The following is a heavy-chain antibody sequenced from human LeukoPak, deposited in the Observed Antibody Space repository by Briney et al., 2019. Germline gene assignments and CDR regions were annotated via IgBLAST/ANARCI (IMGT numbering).Heavy chain of an antibody. D-gene: IGHD6-19*01. CDR2: IRYDGSNK. Sequence: PGGSLRLSCAASGFTFSSYGMHWVRQAPGKGLEWVAFIRYDGSNKYYADSVKGRFTISRDNAKNSLYLQMNSLRAEDTAVYYCARGSIRYSSGWYLGYWGQGTLVTVSS. J-gene: IGHJ4*02. CDR1: GFTFSSYG. V-gene: IGHV3-30*02. CDR3: ARGSIRYSSGWYLGY.